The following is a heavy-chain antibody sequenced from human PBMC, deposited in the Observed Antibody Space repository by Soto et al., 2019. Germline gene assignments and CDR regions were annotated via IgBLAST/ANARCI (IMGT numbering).Heavy chain of an antibody. Sequence: QVQLVESGGGVVQPGRSLRLSCAASGFTFSSYAMHWVRQAPGKGLEWVAVISYDGSNKYYADSVKGQFTISRDNSKNTLYLQMNSLRAEDTAVYYCARGSRGILDYWGQGTLVTVSS. V-gene: IGHV3-30-3*01. CDR3: ARGSRGILDY. J-gene: IGHJ4*02. CDR2: ISYDGSNK. D-gene: IGHD6-13*01. CDR1: GFTFSSYA.